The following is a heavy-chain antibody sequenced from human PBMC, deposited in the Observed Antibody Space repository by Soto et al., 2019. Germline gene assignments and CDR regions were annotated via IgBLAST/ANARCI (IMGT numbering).Heavy chain of an antibody. Sequence: QVQLQESGPGLVKPSETLSLTCTVSGGSISSYYWSWIRQPPGKGLEWIAYIFYNGNTNYNPSLESRVTISVDTSKNQFSLNLTSVTAADTAVYYCARSPEVGGDYTPGAFDIWGQGTLVTVSS. D-gene: IGHD4-17*01. CDR3: ARSPEVGGDYTPGAFDI. CDR1: GGSISSYY. CDR2: IFYNGNT. J-gene: IGHJ3*02. V-gene: IGHV4-59*01.